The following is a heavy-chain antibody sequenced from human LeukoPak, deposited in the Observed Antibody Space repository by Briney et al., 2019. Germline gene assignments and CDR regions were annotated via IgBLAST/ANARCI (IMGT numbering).Heavy chain of an antibody. Sequence: GGSLRLSCAASGFTFSNYWMTWVRQAPGKGLEWVANINRDGSERYYVDSVKGRFTISRDDAKSSLYLQMNSLRAEDTAVYYCARRNAMDVWGQGTTVIV. V-gene: IGHV3-7*03. J-gene: IGHJ6*02. CDR1: GFTFSNYW. CDR2: INRDGSER. CDR3: ARRNAMDV.